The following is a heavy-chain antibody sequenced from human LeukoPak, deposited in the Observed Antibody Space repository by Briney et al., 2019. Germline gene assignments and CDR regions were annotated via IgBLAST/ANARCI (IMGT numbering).Heavy chain of an antibody. CDR1: GGSISSGGYS. CDR3: ASIKLPMIVVVITDAFDI. Sequence: SETLSLTCAVSGGSISSGGYSWSWIRQPPGKGLEWIGYIYYSGSTYYNPSLKSRVTISVDTSKNQFSLKLSSVTAADTAVYYCASIKLPMIVVVITDAFDIWGQGTMVTVSS. V-gene: IGHV4-30-2*03. CDR2: IYYSGST. D-gene: IGHD3-22*01. J-gene: IGHJ3*02.